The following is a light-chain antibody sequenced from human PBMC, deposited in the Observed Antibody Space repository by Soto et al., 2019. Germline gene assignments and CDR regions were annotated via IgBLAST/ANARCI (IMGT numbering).Light chain of an antibody. Sequence: EVVMTQSPATLSVSPGERATLSCRASQRISSNLAWYQQRRGQAPRLLIYGASTRAPGIPARFSGSGSETEFTLTISSLQSEDFAVYYCQHYNNWPPWTFGPGTKVEIK. CDR1: QRISSN. J-gene: IGKJ1*01. CDR3: QHYNNWPPWT. V-gene: IGKV3-15*01. CDR2: GAS.